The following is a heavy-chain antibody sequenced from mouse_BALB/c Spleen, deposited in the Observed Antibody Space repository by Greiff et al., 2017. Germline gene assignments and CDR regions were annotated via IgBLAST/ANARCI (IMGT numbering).Heavy chain of an antibody. J-gene: IGHJ3*01. CDR1: GFNIKDTY. Sequence: EVKLEESGAELVKPGASVKLSCTASGFNIKDTYMHWVKQRPEQGLEWIGRIDPANGNTKYDPKFQGKATITADTSSNTAYLQLSSLTSEDTAVYYCASWAWFAYWGQGTLVTVSA. V-gene: IGHV14-3*02. CDR3: ASWAWFAY. CDR2: IDPANGNT.